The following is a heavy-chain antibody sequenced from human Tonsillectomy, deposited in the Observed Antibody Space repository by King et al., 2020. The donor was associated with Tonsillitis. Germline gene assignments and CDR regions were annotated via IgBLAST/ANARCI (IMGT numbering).Heavy chain of an antibody. V-gene: IGHV3-30*03. J-gene: IGHJ2*01. CDR1: GFTFANYG. CDR3: ARDGIGLSDWYFEL. D-gene: IGHD3-16*01. Sequence: VQLVESGGGVVQPGTSLRLSCAASGFTFANYGMHWVRQAPGKGLEWVALIAYDASYENYADSVKGRFTISRDNSKNTLYLEMNSLRVEDTAVYYCARDGIGLSDWYFELWGRGTLVTVSS. CDR2: IAYDASYE.